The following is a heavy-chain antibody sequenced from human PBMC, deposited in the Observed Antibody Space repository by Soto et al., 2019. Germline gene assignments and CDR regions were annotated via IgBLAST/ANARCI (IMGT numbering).Heavy chain of an antibody. J-gene: IGHJ5*02. CDR1: GGSISSYY. Sequence: PSETLSLTCTVSGGSISSYYGSWIRQPPGKGLEWIGSIYYSGSTYYNPSLKSRVTISVDTSKNQFSLKLSSVAAADTAVYYCARHIVVVVAATSWFDPWGQGTLVTVS. CDR2: IYYSGST. V-gene: IGHV4-59*05. D-gene: IGHD2-15*01. CDR3: ARHIVVVVAATSWFDP.